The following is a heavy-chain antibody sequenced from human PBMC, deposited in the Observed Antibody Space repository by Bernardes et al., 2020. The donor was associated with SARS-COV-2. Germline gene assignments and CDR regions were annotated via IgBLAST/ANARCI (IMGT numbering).Heavy chain of an antibody. CDR1: SGSVSSGSYY. CDR2: ISYSGST. CDR3: ARGAGASNPHLN. Sequence: SETLSLTCTVSSGSVSSGSYYWSWIRQPPGKRLEWIGYISYSGSTNYNPSLKSRVTISVDTSKNQFSLKLTSVTAADTAVYYCARGAGASNPHLNWGQGTLVTISS. D-gene: IGHD1-26*01. V-gene: IGHV4-61*01. J-gene: IGHJ4*02.